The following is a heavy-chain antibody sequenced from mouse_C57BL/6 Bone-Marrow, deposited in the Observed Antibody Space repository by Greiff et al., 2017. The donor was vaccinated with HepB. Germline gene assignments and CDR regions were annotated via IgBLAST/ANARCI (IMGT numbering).Heavy chain of an antibody. V-gene: IGHV1-50*01. CDR3: ARNYGSSYRFAY. CDR1: GYTFTSYW. J-gene: IGHJ3*01. CDR2: IDPSDSYT. D-gene: IGHD1-1*01. Sequence: VQLQQPGAELVKPGASVKLSCKASGYTFTSYWMQWVKQRPGQGLEWIGEIDPSDSYTNYNQKFKGKATLTVDTSSSTAYMQLSSLTSEDSAVYYWARNYGSSYRFAYWGQGTLVTVSA.